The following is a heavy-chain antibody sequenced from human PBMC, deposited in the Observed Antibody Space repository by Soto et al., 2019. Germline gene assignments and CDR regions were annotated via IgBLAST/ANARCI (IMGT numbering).Heavy chain of an antibody. D-gene: IGHD6-19*01. CDR2: ISYDGSNK. V-gene: IGHV3-30*03. CDR1: GFTFSSYG. Sequence: GGSLRLSCAASGFTFSSYGMHWVRQAPGKGLEWVAVISYDGSNKYYADSVKGRFTISRDNSKNTLYLQMNSLRAEDTAVYYCMCLNSRYSSGPFDYWGQGTLVTVSS. CDR3: MCLNSRYSSGPFDY. J-gene: IGHJ4*02.